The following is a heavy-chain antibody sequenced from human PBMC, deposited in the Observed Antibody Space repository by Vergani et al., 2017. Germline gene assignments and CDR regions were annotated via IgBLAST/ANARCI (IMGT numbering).Heavy chain of an antibody. CDR2: ISSSSSTI. J-gene: IGHJ6*02. CDR3: ASTYYDFWSGRKEYYYYYGMDV. D-gene: IGHD3-3*01. CDR1: GFTFSSYS. Sequence: EVQLVESGGGLVQPGGSLRLSCAASGFTFSSYSMNWVRQAPGKGLEWVSYISSSSSTIYYADSVKGRFTISRDNAKNSLYLQMNSLRAEDTAVYYCASTYYDFWSGRKEYYYYYGMDVWGQGTTVTVSS. V-gene: IGHV3-48*01.